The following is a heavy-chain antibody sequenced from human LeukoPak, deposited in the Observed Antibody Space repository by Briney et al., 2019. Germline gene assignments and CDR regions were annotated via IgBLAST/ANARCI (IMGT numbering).Heavy chain of an antibody. CDR2: IRYDGSNK. Sequence: GGSLRLSCAASGFTFSSYGMHWVRQAPGKGLEWVAFIRYDGSNKYYADSVKGRFTISRDNAKNSLYLQMNSLRAEDTAVFYCARDFGARGWFDYWGQGTLVTVSS. CDR3: ARDFGARGWFDY. V-gene: IGHV3-30*02. J-gene: IGHJ4*02. CDR1: GFTFSSYG. D-gene: IGHD6-19*01.